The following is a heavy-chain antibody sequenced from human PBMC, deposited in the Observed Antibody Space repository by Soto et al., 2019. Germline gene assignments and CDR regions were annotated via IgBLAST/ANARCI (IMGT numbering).Heavy chain of an antibody. Sequence: QVQLVQSGAELKKPGSSVKVSCKASGGTFAISVFNWVRQAPGQGLEWMGGIISIFGTPNYSQKFLGRVTITADESTSTGYMELSNLRSADTAIYYCARALGSGYEPGDYWGQGTQVTVSS. J-gene: IGHJ4*02. D-gene: IGHD5-12*01. V-gene: IGHV1-69*12. CDR2: IISIFGTP. CDR1: GGTFAISV. CDR3: ARALGSGYEPGDY.